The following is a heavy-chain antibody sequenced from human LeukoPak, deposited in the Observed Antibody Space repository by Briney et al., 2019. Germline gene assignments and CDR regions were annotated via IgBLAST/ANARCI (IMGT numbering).Heavy chain of an antibody. CDR1: GYTFTGYY. D-gene: IGHD1-26*01. V-gene: IGHV1-2*04. CDR2: INPNSGGT. Sequence: ASVKVSCKASGYTFTGYYMHWVRQAPGQGLEWMGWINPNSGGTNYAQKFQGWVTMTRDTSISTAYMELSRLRSDDTAVYYCARGGVVGATYFDYWGRGTLVTVSS. J-gene: IGHJ4*02. CDR3: ARGGVVGATYFDY.